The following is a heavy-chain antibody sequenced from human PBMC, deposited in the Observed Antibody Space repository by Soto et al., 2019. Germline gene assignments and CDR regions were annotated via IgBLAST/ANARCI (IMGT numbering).Heavy chain of an antibody. CDR3: ASGWFGEFVYYFDY. D-gene: IGHD3-10*01. V-gene: IGHV1-18*01. CDR2: ISAYNGNT. J-gene: IGHJ4*02. Sequence: GASVKVSCKASGYTFTSYGISWVRQAPGQGLEWMGWISAYNGNTNYAQKIKGRVTMTTDTSTSTAYMKLRRLGSNDTAVYYCASGWFGEFVYYFDYWGQGTLVT. CDR1: GYTFTSYG.